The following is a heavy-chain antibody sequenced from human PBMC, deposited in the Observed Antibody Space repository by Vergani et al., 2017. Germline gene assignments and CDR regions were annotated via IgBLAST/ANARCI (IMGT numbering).Heavy chain of an antibody. D-gene: IGHD2-2*01. Sequence: EVQLVESGGGLVQPGGSLRLSCAASGFTFSSYWMSWVRQAPGKGLEWVANIKQDGSEKYYVDSVKGRFTISRDNAKNSLYLQMNSLRAEDTAVYYCARSPPYXSSTSCPSGYYYYYMDVWGKGTTVTVSS. CDR2: IKQDGSEK. V-gene: IGHV3-7*01. CDR1: GFTFSSYW. J-gene: IGHJ6*03. CDR3: ARSPPYXSSTSCPSGYYYYYMDV.